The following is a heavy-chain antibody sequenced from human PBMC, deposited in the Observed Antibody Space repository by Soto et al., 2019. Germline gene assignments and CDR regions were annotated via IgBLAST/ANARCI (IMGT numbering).Heavy chain of an antibody. J-gene: IGHJ4*02. CDR2: IWYDGSNK. CDR3: ARETTVTTGGGFDY. V-gene: IGHV3-33*01. CDR1: GFTFSSYG. D-gene: IGHD4-17*01. Sequence: QVQLVESGGGVVQPGRSLRLSCAASGFTFSSYGMHWVRQAPGKGLEWVAVIWYDGSNKYYADSVKGRFTISRDKSKNTLYLQMNSLRAEDTAVYYCARETTVTTGGGFDYWGQGTLVTVSS.